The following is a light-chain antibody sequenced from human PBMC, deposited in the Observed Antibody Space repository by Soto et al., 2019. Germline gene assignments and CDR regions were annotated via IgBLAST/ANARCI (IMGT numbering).Light chain of an antibody. CDR3: SSYAASNNFYFV. CDR2: EVT. V-gene: IGLV2-8*01. J-gene: IGLJ3*02. CDR1: SSDVGGYNY. Sequence: QAVVTQPPSASGSPGQSVTISCTGTSSDVGGYNYVSWYQQYPGRAPKLMIYEVTKRPSGVPYRFSGSKSGNTASLTVSGLQAEDEADYDFSSYAASNNFYFVFGGGTKLTVL.